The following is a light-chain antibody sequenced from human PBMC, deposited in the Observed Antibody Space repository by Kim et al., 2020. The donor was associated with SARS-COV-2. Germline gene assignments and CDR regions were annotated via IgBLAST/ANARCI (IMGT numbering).Light chain of an antibody. CDR1: QSVSSNY. CDR2: GAS. CDR3: QQYGSSPSYT. J-gene: IGKJ2*01. Sequence: SPGEPATLSCRASQSVSSNYLAWYQQKPGQAPRLLIYGASSRATGIPDRFSGSGSGTDFTLTISRLEPEDFAVYYCQQYGSSPSYTFGQGTKLEIK. V-gene: IGKV3-20*01.